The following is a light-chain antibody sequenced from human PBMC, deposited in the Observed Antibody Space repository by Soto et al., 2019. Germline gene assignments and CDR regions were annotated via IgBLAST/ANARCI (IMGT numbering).Light chain of an antibody. CDR2: ASS. CDR3: QHGYDTSCT. CDR1: QSISTN. Sequence: DIQMTQSPSSLSASVGDRVTITCRASQSISTNLNWYQQKPGKAPKLLIYASSSLQTGVQSRFTGSSSGTDFTLTISSLQPEDSATYYCQHGYDTSCTFGQGTKVEIK. V-gene: IGKV1-39*01. J-gene: IGKJ1*01.